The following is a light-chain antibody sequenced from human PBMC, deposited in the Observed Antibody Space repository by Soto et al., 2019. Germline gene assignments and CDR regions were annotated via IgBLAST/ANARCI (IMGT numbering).Light chain of an antibody. V-gene: IGLV2-14*01. J-gene: IGLJ1*01. CDR2: EVS. CDR3: SSYTSSSNYV. Sequence: QSALTQPASVSGSPGQSITISCTGNSSDVGAYNYVSWYQQHPGKAPKLMIYEVSNRPSGVSNRFSGSKSGNMASLTIYGLQSEDEADYYCSSYTSSSNYVFGTGTKVTVL. CDR1: SSDVGAYNY.